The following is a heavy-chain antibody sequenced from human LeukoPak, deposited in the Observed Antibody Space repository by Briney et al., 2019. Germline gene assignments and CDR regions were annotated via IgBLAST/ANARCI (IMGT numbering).Heavy chain of an antibody. Sequence: GGSLRLSCAASGFTFSSYSMNWVRQAPGKGLEWVSSISSSSSYIYYADSVKGRFTISRDNAKNSLYLQMNSLRAEDTAVYYCARTGNGEGAVAGDYYFDYWGQGTLVTVSS. J-gene: IGHJ4*02. CDR3: ARTGNGEGAVAGDYYFDY. CDR2: ISSSSSYI. CDR1: GFTFSSYS. V-gene: IGHV3-21*01. D-gene: IGHD6-19*01.